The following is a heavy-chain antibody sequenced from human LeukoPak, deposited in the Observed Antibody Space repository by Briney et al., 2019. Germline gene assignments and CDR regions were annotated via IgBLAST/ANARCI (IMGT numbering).Heavy chain of an antibody. CDR3: ARGATGTTFDY. Sequence: GGSLRLSCAASGFTFSSYAMSWVRQAPGKGLEWVSAISGSGGSTYYADSVKGRFTISRDNSKNTLYLRMNSLRAEDTALYYCARGATGTTFDYWGQGALVTVSS. CDR2: ISGSGGST. J-gene: IGHJ4*02. D-gene: IGHD1-1*01. V-gene: IGHV3-23*01. CDR1: GFTFSSYA.